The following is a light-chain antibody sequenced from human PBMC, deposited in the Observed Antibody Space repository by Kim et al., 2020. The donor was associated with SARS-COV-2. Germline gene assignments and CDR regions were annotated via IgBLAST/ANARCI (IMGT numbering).Light chain of an antibody. CDR3: NLRDRDSTGNLYV. V-gene: IGLV3-19*01. CDR2: DKN. CDR1: SLRRYY. Sequence: SSELTQDPAVSVALGQTVTITCQGDSLRRYYASWYQQKPGQAPVLVMYDKNNRPSGIPDRFSGSSSGDTASLTITGAQAADEADYYCNLRDRDSTGNLYVFGTGTKVTVL. J-gene: IGLJ1*01.